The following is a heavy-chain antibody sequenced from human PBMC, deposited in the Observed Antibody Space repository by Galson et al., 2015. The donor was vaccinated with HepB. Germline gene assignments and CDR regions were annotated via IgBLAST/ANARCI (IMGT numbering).Heavy chain of an antibody. D-gene: IGHD2-21*01. CDR1: GFTFSSYW. V-gene: IGHV3-7*03. CDR3: ARAYCGGDCYHPEYFQH. CDR2: IKQDGSEK. J-gene: IGHJ1*01. Sequence: SLRLSCAASGFTFSSYWMSWVRQAPGKGLEWVANIKQDGSEKYYVDSVKGRFTISRDNAKNSLYLQMNSLRAEDTAVYYRARAYCGGDCYHPEYFQHWGQGTLVTVSS.